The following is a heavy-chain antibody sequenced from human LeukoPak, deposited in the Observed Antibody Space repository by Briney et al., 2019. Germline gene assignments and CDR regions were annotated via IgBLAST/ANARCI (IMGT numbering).Heavy chain of an antibody. J-gene: IGHJ4*02. CDR2: IVVGSGNT. D-gene: IGHD3-3*01. V-gene: IGHV1-58*02. Sequence: SVKVSCKASGFTFTSSAMQWVRQARGQRLEWIGWIVVGSGNTNYAQKFQERVTITRDMSTSTAYMELSRLRSDDTAVYYCARDPYDFWSGYLSWSFDYWGQGTLVTVSS. CDR3: ARDPYDFWSGYLSWSFDY. CDR1: GFTFTSSA.